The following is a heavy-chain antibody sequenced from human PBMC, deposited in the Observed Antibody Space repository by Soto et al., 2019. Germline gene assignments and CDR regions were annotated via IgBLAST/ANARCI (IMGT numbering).Heavy chain of an antibody. CDR2: IHHSAKT. CDR1: DGACLGYD. J-gene: IGHJ4*02. Sequence: NMRLTRTLDDGACLGYDWGLIRQSPGKGLEWIGEIHHSAKTFYNPSLASRFSIAVDTSKNHFSLRLTSVTAADTALYYCTRGAGAPCVRFDSWGLGTLVTVSS. D-gene: IGHD3-16*02. V-gene: IGHV4-34*01. CDR3: TRGAGAPCVRFDS.